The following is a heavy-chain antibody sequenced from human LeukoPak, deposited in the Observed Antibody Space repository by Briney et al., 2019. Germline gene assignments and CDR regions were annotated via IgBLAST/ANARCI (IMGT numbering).Heavy chain of an antibody. V-gene: IGHV3-23*01. Sequence: GGSLRLSCAASGFTFSSYAMSWVRQAPGKGLEWVSAISGIGGSTYHADSVKGRFTISRDNSKNTLYLQMNSLRAEDTAVYYCAKDRIIVVPAAIPFDYWGQGKLVTVSS. CDR3: AKDRIIVVPAAIPFDY. D-gene: IGHD2-2*02. CDR1: GFTFSSYA. J-gene: IGHJ4*02. CDR2: ISGIGGST.